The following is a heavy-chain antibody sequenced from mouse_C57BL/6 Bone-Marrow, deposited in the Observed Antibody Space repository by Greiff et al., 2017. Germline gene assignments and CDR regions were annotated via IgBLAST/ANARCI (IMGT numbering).Heavy chain of an antibody. J-gene: IGHJ3*01. CDR3: TTWGGYDQDWFAY. Sequence: VQLQQSGAELVRSGASVKLSCTASGFNIKDYYMHWVKQRPEQGLEWIGRIDPEDGDTEYAPKFQGKATMTADTSSNTAYLQLSSLTSEDTAVYYCTTWGGYDQDWFAYWGQGTLVTVSA. V-gene: IGHV14-1*01. CDR2: IDPEDGDT. CDR1: GFNIKDYY. D-gene: IGHD2-2*01.